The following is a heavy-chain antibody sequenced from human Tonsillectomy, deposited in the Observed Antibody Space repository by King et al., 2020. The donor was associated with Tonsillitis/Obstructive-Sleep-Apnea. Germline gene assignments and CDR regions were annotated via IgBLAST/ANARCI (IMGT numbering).Heavy chain of an antibody. CDR1: GFTFSSYA. V-gene: IGHV3-23*04. CDR2: IDGSGRST. CDR3: ARATGDNWVGSY. J-gene: IGHJ4*02. Sequence: VQLVESGGGLVQPGGSLSLSCVASGFTFSSYAMSWVRQAPGKGPEWVSAIDGSGRSTFYPDAEKRRVTISRDNSKNTVFLRMTSLRAEDTAVYYCARATGDNWVGSYWGQGTLVTVSS. D-gene: IGHD1-1*01.